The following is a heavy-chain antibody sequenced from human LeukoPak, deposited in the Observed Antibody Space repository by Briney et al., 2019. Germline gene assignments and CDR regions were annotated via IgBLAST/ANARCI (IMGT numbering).Heavy chain of an antibody. CDR2: IYYSGST. CDR3: ARIYGSPGPGYYCYMDV. J-gene: IGHJ6*03. D-gene: IGHD2-2*03. Sequence: SQTLSLTCAVSGGSISSGGYSWSWIRQPPGKGPEWIGYIYYSGSTYYNPSLKSRVTISVDTSKNQFSLKLSSVTAADTAVYYCARIYGSPGPGYYCYMDVWGKGTTVTISS. CDR1: GGSISSGGYS. V-gene: IGHV4-30-4*07.